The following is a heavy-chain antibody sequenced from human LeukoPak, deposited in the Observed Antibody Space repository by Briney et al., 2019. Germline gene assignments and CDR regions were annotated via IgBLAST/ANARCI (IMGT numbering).Heavy chain of an antibody. J-gene: IGHJ4*02. V-gene: IGHV3-74*01. Sequence: GGSLRLSCAASGFTFSSYWMHWVRQAPGKGLVWVSRINSDGSSTSYADSVKGRFTISRDNAKNTLYLQMNSLRAEDTAVYYCARVGSGLGFDYWGQGTLVTVSS. D-gene: IGHD5-12*01. CDR2: INSDGSST. CDR1: GFTFSSYW. CDR3: ARVGSGLGFDY.